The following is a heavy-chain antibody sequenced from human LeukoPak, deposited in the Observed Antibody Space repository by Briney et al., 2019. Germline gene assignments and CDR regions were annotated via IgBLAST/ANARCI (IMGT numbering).Heavy chain of an antibody. J-gene: IGHJ4*02. CDR2: FYHSGST. D-gene: IGHD3-3*01. CDR3: AREGRDFWSGYHGNFDY. Sequence: SQTLSLTCTVSGGSISSGGYYWSWIRQPPGTGLEWIGYFYHSGSTYYNPSLKSRVTISVDRSKNQFSLKLSSVTAADTAVYYCAREGRDFWSGYHGNFDYWGQGALVTVSS. V-gene: IGHV4-30-2*01. CDR1: GGSISSGGYY.